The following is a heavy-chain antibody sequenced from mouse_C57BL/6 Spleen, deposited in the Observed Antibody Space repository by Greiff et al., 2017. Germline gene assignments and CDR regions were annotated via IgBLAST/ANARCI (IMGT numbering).Heavy chain of an antibody. D-gene: IGHD2-4*01. CDR2: INPSSGYT. Sequence: QVHVKQSGAELARPGASVKMSCKASGYTFTSYTMHWVKQRPGQGLEWIGYINPSSGYTKYNQKFKDKATLTADKSSSTAYMQLSSLTSEDSAVYYCARSQYDYDGEDYWGQGTTLTVSS. J-gene: IGHJ2*01. V-gene: IGHV1-4*01. CDR3: ARSQYDYDGEDY. CDR1: GYTFTSYT.